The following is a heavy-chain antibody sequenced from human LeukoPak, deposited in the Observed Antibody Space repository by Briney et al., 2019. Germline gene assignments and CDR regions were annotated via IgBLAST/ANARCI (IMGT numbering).Heavy chain of an antibody. J-gene: IGHJ4*02. CDR1: GFTFSSFG. Sequence: TGGSLRLSCAASGFTFSSFGMHWVRQAPGKGLEWVAVISYDGSNKYYADSVKGRFTISRDNSKNTLYLQMISLRAEDTAVYYCAKDPEFWGQGTLVTVSS. CDR2: ISYDGSNK. D-gene: IGHD3-10*01. V-gene: IGHV3-30*18. CDR3: AKDPEF.